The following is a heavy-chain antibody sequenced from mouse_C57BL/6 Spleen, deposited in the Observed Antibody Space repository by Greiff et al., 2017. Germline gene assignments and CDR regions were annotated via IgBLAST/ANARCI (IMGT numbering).Heavy chain of an antibody. CDR1: GYAFSSYW. D-gene: IGHD2-4*01. Sequence: VQLQQSGAELVKPGASVKISCKASGYAFSSYWMNWVKQRPGKGLEWIGQIYPGDGDTNYNGKFKGKATLTADKSSSTAYMQLSSLTSEDSAVYFCARDGNDYDFDYWGQGTTLTVSS. CDR2: IYPGDGDT. V-gene: IGHV1-80*01. CDR3: ARDGNDYDFDY. J-gene: IGHJ2*01.